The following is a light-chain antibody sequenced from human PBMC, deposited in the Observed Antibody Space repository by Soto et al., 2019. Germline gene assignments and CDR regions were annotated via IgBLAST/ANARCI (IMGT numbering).Light chain of an antibody. Sequence: EIVLTQSPATLSLSPGERATLSCRASQSVSSYLAWYQQKPGQAPRLLIYDASNRATGIPARFSGSGAGTDFTLTVSSLEPEDFAVYYGQQRSNWRPRITVGQGTRLESK. V-gene: IGKV3-11*01. CDR1: QSVSSY. J-gene: IGKJ5*01. CDR2: DAS. CDR3: QQRSNWRPRIT.